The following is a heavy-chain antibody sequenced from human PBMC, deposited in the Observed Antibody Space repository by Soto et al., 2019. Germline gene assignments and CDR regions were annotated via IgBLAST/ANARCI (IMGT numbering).Heavy chain of an antibody. D-gene: IGHD3-22*01. CDR2: ISGSGGST. CDR3: AKWNYYDSSGYYDLALYYYGMDV. Sequence: GGSLRLSCAASGFTFSSYAMSWVRQAPGKGLEWVSAISGSGGSTYYADSVKGRFTISRDNSKNTLCLQMNSLRAEDTAVYYCAKWNYYDSSGYYDLALYYYGMDVWGQGTTVTVSS. V-gene: IGHV3-23*01. CDR1: GFTFSSYA. J-gene: IGHJ6*02.